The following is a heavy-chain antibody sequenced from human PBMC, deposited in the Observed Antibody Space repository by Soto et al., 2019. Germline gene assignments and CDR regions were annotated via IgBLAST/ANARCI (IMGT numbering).Heavy chain of an antibody. V-gene: IGHV4-31*03. CDR3: ARDQAAAGTEYFDY. Sequence: SQTLSLTCTVSGGSISSGGYYWSWIRQHPGKGLEWIGYIYYSGSTYYNPSLKSRVTISVDTSKNQFSLKLSSVTAADTAVYYCARDQAAAGTEYFDYWGQGTLVTVSS. CDR2: IYYSGST. D-gene: IGHD6-13*01. CDR1: GGSISSGGYY. J-gene: IGHJ4*02.